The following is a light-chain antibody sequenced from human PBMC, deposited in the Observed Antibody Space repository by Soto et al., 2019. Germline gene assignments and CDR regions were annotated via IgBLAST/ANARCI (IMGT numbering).Light chain of an antibody. J-gene: IGLJ3*02. CDR3: AAWDVSLSGPWV. V-gene: IGLV1-47*01. Sequence: QSVLTQPPSASGTPGQRVTISCSGSSSNIGSNYVYWYQQLPGTAPKLLIYRNNQRPSGVPDRFSGSKSGTSASLAISGLRSEDEAHYYCAAWDVSLSGPWVFGGGTKLTVL. CDR2: RNN. CDR1: SSNIGSNY.